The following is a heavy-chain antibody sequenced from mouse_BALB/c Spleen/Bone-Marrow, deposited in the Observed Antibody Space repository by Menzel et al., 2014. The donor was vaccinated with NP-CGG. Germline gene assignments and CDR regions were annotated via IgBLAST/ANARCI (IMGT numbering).Heavy chain of an antibody. J-gene: IGHJ3*01. D-gene: IGHD2-4*01. CDR2: INPDSSTI. CDR1: GFDFSSYW. CDR3: ARPPIYYDYAWFAY. Sequence: DVQLQESGGGLVQPGGSLKLSCAASGFDFSSYWMSWVRQAPGKGLEWIGEINPDSSTINYTPSLKDKFIISRDNAKNTLYLQMSKVRSEDTALYYCARPPIYYDYAWFAYWGQGTLVTVSA. V-gene: IGHV4-1*02.